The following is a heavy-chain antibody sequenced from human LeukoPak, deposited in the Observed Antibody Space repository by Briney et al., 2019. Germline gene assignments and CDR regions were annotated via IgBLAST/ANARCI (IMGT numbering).Heavy chain of an antibody. D-gene: IGHD6-13*01. V-gene: IGHV1-18*01. Sequence: ASVKVSCKASGYTFTNYGISWVRQAPGQGLEWMGWISAYNGNTNYAQKLQGRVTMTTDTPTSTAYMELRSLRSDDTAVYYCARVGEAAAGNVYYFDYWGQGTLVTVSS. J-gene: IGHJ4*02. CDR1: GYTFTNYG. CDR2: ISAYNGNT. CDR3: ARVGEAAAGNVYYFDY.